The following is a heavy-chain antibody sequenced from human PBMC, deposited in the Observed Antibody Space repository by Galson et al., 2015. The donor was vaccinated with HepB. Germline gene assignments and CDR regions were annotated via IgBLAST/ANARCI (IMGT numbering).Heavy chain of an antibody. CDR2: IWYDGSNK. J-gene: IGHJ4*02. CDR3: ARPPSMGDSSGKTGYYFDY. CDR1: GFTFSSYG. Sequence: SLRLSCAASGFTFSSYGMHWVRQAPGKGLEWVAVIWYDGSNKYYADSVKGRFTISRDNSKNTLYLQMNSLRAEDTAVYYCARPPSMGDSSGKTGYYFDYWGQGTLVTVSS. D-gene: IGHD3-22*01. V-gene: IGHV3-33*08.